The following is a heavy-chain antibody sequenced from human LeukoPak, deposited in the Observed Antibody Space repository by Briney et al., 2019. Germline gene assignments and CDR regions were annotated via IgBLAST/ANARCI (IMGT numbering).Heavy chain of an antibody. CDR1: GFTFSSYA. J-gene: IGHJ4*02. Sequence: GGSLRLSCAASGFTFSSYAMSWVRQAPGKGLEWVSAVSGSGGSTYYADSVKGGVTISRDNSKTPLFLQMNSLRAAATAVYYCAKDRCTSTSCYLFDSWGQGTLVTVSS. D-gene: IGHD2-2*01. CDR2: VSGSGGST. V-gene: IGHV3-23*01. CDR3: AKDRCTSTSCYLFDS.